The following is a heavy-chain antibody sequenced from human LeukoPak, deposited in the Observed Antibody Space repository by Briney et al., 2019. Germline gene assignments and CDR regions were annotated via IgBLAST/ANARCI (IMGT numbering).Heavy chain of an antibody. CDR2: MNPDGSVK. D-gene: IGHD2-15*01. Sequence: GGSLRLSCATSGFTFANSWMTWVRQAPGKGLEWVGDMNPDGSVKAYVDSVKGRFTISRDNAKNSLYLQMNSLRAEDTAVYYCARDYSRYFDYWGQGTLVTVSS. CDR1: GFTFANSW. J-gene: IGHJ4*02. CDR3: ARDYSRYFDY. V-gene: IGHV3-7*01.